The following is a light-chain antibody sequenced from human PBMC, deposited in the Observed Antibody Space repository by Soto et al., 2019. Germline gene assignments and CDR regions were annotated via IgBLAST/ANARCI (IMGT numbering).Light chain of an antibody. V-gene: IGKV3-11*01. J-gene: IGKJ3*01. Sequence: EIVLTQSTATLSLSPGERATLSCRASQSVSSYLDWYQQKPGQAPRLLIYDASNRAPGIPARFSGSGSGTDFTLTISSIEPEDFAGYYCQQRSNWPGFTFGHGTKVDIK. CDR3: QQRSNWPGFT. CDR2: DAS. CDR1: QSVSSY.